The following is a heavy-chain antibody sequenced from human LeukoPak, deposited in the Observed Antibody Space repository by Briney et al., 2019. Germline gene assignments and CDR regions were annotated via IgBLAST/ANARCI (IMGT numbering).Heavy chain of an antibody. CDR1: GYTFTDYY. CDR3: ARVRIGQQLDKYYYYAMDV. J-gene: IGHJ6*02. D-gene: IGHD6-13*01. V-gene: IGHV1-2*02. Sequence: ASVKVSCKASGYTFTDYYMHWVLQAPGQGLEWMGWINPNSGGTNYAQKFQGRVTMTTDTSISTAYMEVSRLRSDDTAVYYCARVRIGQQLDKYYYYAMDVWGQGTTVTVSS. CDR2: INPNSGGT.